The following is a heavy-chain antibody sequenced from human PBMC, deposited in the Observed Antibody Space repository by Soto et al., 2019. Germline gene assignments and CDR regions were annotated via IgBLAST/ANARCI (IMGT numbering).Heavy chain of an antibody. V-gene: IGHV3-23*01. D-gene: IGHD6-13*01. J-gene: IGHJ4*02. Sequence: EAQLLESGGSLVQPGGSLRLSCAASGFSFSSYAMNWVRQAPGKGLEWVSIISGDGDRTYYADSVKGRFTISRDNSKNTLYLQMNSLRAEDTAVYHCAKATRGPLSSRSSDANHFDSWGQGTLVTVSS. CDR3: AKATRGPLSSRSSDANHFDS. CDR2: ISGDGDRT. CDR1: GFSFSSYA.